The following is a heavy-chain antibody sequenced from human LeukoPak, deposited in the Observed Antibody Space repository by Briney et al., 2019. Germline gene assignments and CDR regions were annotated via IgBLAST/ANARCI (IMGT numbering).Heavy chain of an antibody. Sequence: ASVKVSCKDSGCTFTSYGFSWVRQPPGQGLERMGWISAYNGYTNYAQKLQGRVTITTNTSTSPVYMELRSERSDDTAVYYCARDPRYYGPDYWGQGTLVTVSS. CDR1: GCTFTSYG. CDR3: ARDPRYYGPDY. V-gene: IGHV1-18*01. D-gene: IGHD3-10*01. CDR2: ISAYNGYT. J-gene: IGHJ4*02.